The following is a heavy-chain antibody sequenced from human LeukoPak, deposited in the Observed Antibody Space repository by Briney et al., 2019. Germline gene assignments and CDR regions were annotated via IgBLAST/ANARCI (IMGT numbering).Heavy chain of an antibody. D-gene: IGHD5-18*01. Sequence: SETLSLTCTVSGGSISSYYWSWIRQPPGKELEWIGYIYYSGSTNYNPSLKSRVTISVDTSKNQFSLKLSSVTAADTAVYYCARGPGYSYGRSFDYWGQGTLVTVSS. J-gene: IGHJ4*02. V-gene: IGHV4-59*01. CDR2: IYYSGST. CDR3: ARGPGYSYGRSFDY. CDR1: GGSISSYY.